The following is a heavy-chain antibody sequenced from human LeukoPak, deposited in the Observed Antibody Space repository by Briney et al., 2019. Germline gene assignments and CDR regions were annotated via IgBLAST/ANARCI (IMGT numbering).Heavy chain of an antibody. CDR1: GGSISSSSYY. CDR2: IYYSGST. Sequence: SEILSLTCTVSGGSISSSSYYWGWIRQPPGKGLEWIGSIYYSGSTYYNPSLKSRVTISVDTSKNQFSLKLSSVTAADTAVYYCARLTKGYYDSSGYYWYYWGQGTLVTVSS. CDR3: ARLTKGYYDSSGYYWYY. J-gene: IGHJ4*02. V-gene: IGHV4-39*01. D-gene: IGHD3-22*01.